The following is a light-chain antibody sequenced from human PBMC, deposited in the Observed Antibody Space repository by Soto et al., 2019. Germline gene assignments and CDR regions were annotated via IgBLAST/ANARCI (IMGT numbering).Light chain of an antibody. CDR2: AAS. CDR1: QSISSY. CDR3: QQLNSYPIT. J-gene: IGKJ5*01. Sequence: DIQMTQSPSSLSASVGDRFTIACRASQSISSYLNWYQQKPGKAPKLLIYAASSLQSGVPSRFSGSGSGTDFTLTISSLQSEDFATYYCQQLNSYPITFGQGTRLEI. V-gene: IGKV1-39*01.